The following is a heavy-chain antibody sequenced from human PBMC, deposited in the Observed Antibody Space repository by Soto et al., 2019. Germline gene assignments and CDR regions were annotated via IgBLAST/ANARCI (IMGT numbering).Heavy chain of an antibody. V-gene: IGHV4-31*03. D-gene: IGHD6-13*01. CDR1: GGSISSGGYY. Sequence: QVQLQESGPGLVKPSQTLSLTCTVSGGSISSGGYYWSWIRQHPGKGLEWIGYINYSGSTYYNPSLKSRVYISVDTSNHQFSLKLSSVTAADTAVYYCARDPRPLVQGGYYYYVMDVWGQGTTVTVSS. CDR2: INYSGST. J-gene: IGHJ6*02. CDR3: ARDPRPLVQGGYYYYVMDV.